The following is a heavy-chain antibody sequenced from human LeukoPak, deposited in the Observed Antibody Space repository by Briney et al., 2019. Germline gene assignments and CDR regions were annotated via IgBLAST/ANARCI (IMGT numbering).Heavy chain of an antibody. CDR2: IYYSGST. V-gene: IGHV4-59*01. D-gene: IGHD5-24*01. Sequence: SETLSLTCTVSGGSISSYYWSWIRQPPGKGLEWIGYIYYSGSTNYNPSLKSRVTISVDTSKNQFSLKLSSVTAADTAVYYCARYRRDAYNSFDSWGQGTLVTVSS. J-gene: IGHJ4*02. CDR3: ARYRRDAYNSFDS. CDR1: GGSISSYY.